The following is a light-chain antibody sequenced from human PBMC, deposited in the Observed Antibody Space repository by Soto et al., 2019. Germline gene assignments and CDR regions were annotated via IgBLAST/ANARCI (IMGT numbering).Light chain of an antibody. CDR1: SSDVGGYNY. V-gene: IGLV2-14*01. CDR3: SSYTSSSTQV. J-gene: IGLJ1*01. Sequence: QSARTQPASVSGSPGQSITISCTETSSDVGGYNYVSWYQQHPGKAPKLMIYEVSNRPSGVSNRFSGSKSGNTASLTISGLQAEDEADYYCSSYTSSSTQVFGTGTKLTVL. CDR2: EVS.